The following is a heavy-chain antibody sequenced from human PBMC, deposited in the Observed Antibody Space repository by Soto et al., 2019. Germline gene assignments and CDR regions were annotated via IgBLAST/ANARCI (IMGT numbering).Heavy chain of an antibody. Sequence: EVQLVESGGGLVQPGGSLKLSCAASGFTFSGSAMHWVRQASGKGLEWVGRSRSKANSYATAYAASVKGRFTISRDDSKNTAYLQMNSLKTEDTAVYYCTRLGQRVAKQLDDAFDIWGQGTMVTVSS. CDR3: TRLGQRVAKQLDDAFDI. CDR2: SRSKANSYAT. CDR1: GFTFSGSA. J-gene: IGHJ3*02. V-gene: IGHV3-73*02. D-gene: IGHD6-13*01.